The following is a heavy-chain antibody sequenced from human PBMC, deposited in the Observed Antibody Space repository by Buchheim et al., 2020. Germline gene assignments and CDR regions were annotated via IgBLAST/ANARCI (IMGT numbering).Heavy chain of an antibody. CDR3: ARLSSSWFYNWFDP. J-gene: IGHJ5*02. CDR2: IYHSGST. Sequence: QLQLQESGSGLVKPSQTLSLTCAVSGGSISSGGYSWSWIRQPPGKGLEWIGYIYHSGSTYYNPSLKIRFPISLNRSKNNFSLKLSSVTAADTAVYYCARLSSSWFYNWFDPWGQGTL. V-gene: IGHV4-30-2*01. CDR1: GGSISSGGYS. D-gene: IGHD6-13*01.